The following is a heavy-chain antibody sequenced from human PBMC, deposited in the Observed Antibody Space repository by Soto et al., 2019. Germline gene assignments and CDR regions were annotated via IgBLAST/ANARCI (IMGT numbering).Heavy chain of an antibody. V-gene: IGHV1-69*13. CDR1: GGTFSSYA. CDR3: ARGGADYYDSSGYDY. D-gene: IGHD3-22*01. CDR2: IIPIFGTA. Sequence: GASVKVSCKASGGTFSSYAISWVRQAPGQGLEWMGGIIPIFGTANYAQKFQGRVTITADESTSTAYMELSSLRSEDTAVYYCARGGADYYDSSGYDYWGQGTLVTVSS. J-gene: IGHJ4*02.